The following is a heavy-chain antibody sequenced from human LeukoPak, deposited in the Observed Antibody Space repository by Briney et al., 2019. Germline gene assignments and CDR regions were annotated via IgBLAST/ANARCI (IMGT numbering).Heavy chain of an antibody. CDR2: ISSSGSTI. Sequence: GGSLRLSCAASGFTFSNYEMHWVRQAPGKGLEWVSYISSSGSTIYYADSVKGRFTISRDNAKNSLYLQMNSLRAEDTAVYYCASHGVYWFGVTNYFDYWGQGTLVTVSS. D-gene: IGHD3-10*01. CDR1: GFTFSNYE. CDR3: ASHGVYWFGVTNYFDY. J-gene: IGHJ4*02. V-gene: IGHV3-48*03.